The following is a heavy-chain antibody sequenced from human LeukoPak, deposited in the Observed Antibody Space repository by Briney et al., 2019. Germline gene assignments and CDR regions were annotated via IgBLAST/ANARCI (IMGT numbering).Heavy chain of an antibody. CDR1: GGSISSYY. CDR3: ARSHSVWTSFDY. Sequence: SETLSLTCTVSGGSISSYYWSWIRQPPGKGLEWIGYIYYSGSTNYNPSLKSRVTISVDTSKNQFSLKLSSVAAADTAVYYCARSHSVWTSFDYWGQGTLVTVSS. J-gene: IGHJ4*02. CDR2: IYYSGST. V-gene: IGHV4-59*01. D-gene: IGHD3/OR15-3a*01.